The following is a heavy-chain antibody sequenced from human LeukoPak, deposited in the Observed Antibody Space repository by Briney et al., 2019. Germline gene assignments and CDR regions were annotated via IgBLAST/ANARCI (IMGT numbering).Heavy chain of an antibody. V-gene: IGHV4-38-2*01. D-gene: IGHD3-16*02. J-gene: IGHJ4*02. CDR3: ARGTSVYEASFDY. CDR2: IYHSGST. Sequence: SETLSLTCAVSGYSITSGYYWGWIRQPPGKGLEWIGSIYHSGSTYYNPSLKSRVTMSVDTSKNQVSLKLSSVTAADTAVYYCARGTSVYEASFDYWGQGTLVTVSS. CDR1: GYSITSGYY.